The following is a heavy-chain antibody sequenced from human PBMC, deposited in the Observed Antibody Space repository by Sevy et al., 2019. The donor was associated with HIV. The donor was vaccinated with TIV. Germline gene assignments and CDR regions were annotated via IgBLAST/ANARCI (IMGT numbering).Heavy chain of an antibody. J-gene: IGHJ3*02. CDR1: GYGFSNYW. D-gene: IGHD3-10*01. Sequence: GESLKISCKTSGYGFSNYWIAWVRQMPGKGLECMGVIYSADSRTKYSPSFEGQVAISVDKSINTAYLQWSSLRASDTAMYFCERQQLLRGEFDAFEIWGQGTMVTVSS. V-gene: IGHV5-51*01. CDR3: ERQQLLRGEFDAFEI. CDR2: IYSADSRT.